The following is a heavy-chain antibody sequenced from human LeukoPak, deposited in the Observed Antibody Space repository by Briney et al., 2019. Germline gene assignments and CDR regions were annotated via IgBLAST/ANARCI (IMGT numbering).Heavy chain of an antibody. Sequence: ASVKVSCKASGYTFTGYYMHWVRQAPGQGLEWMGWINPNSGGTNYAQKFQGRVTMTRDTSISTAYMELSRLGSDDTAVYYCARERTDFWSGSDYYGMDVWGQGTTVTVSS. V-gene: IGHV1-2*02. CDR3: ARERTDFWSGSDYYGMDV. D-gene: IGHD3-3*01. CDR1: GYTFTGYY. CDR2: INPNSGGT. J-gene: IGHJ6*02.